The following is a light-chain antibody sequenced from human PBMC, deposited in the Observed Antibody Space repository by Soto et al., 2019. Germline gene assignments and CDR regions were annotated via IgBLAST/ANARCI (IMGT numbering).Light chain of an antibody. CDR3: SSYTSTSTF. CDR1: SSDVGDYNY. CDR2: DVS. V-gene: IGLV2-14*01. Sequence: QSVLTQPASVSGSPGQSITISCTVTSSDVGDYNYVSWYQQYPGKAPKLMIYDVSNRPSVVSNRFSGSKSGNTASLTISRLQDDDEADYYCSSYTSTSTFFGGGTTLTVL. J-gene: IGLJ2*01.